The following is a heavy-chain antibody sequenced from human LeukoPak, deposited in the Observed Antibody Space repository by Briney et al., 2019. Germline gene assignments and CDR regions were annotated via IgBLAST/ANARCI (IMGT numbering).Heavy chain of an antibody. V-gene: IGHV3-23*01. Sequence: GGSLRLSCAASGFTFSSYAMSWVRQAPGKGLEWVSAISGSGGSTYYADSVKGRFTISRDNSKNTLYLQMNSLRAEDTAVYYCAKAPRRAVAAVYYFDYWGQGTLVTVSS. D-gene: IGHD2-15*01. CDR1: GFTFSSYA. CDR3: AKAPRRAVAAVYYFDY. J-gene: IGHJ4*02. CDR2: ISGSGGST.